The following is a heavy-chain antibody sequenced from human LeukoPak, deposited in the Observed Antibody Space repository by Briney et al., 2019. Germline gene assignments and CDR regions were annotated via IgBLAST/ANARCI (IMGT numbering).Heavy chain of an antibody. CDR1: GFTFSSYS. V-gene: IGHV3-21*01. J-gene: IGHJ4*01. Sequence: PGGSLRLSCAASGFTFSSYSMNWVRQAPGKGLEWVSSISSSRSYIYYADSVKGRFTISRDNAKNSLYLQMNSLRAEDTAVYYCARVLAGATYFDYWGQGTLVTVSS. CDR3: ARVLAGATYFDY. D-gene: IGHD1-26*01. CDR2: ISSSRSYI.